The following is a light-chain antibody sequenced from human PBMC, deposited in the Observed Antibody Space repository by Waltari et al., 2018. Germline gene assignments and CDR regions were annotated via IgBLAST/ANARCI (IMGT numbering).Light chain of an antibody. CDR2: EVS. J-gene: IGLJ1*01. CDR1: NMHIGPSRL. CDR3: CSYAGSVPYV. Sequence: QSALTQPASVSGSPGQSITIPCTGSNMHIGPSRLVSWFQPRPGRAPNLIIYEVSQRPSGVSVRFSGSKSGNTASLTISGLQAEDEADYYCCSYAGSVPYVFGTGTTVTVL. V-gene: IGLV2-23*02.